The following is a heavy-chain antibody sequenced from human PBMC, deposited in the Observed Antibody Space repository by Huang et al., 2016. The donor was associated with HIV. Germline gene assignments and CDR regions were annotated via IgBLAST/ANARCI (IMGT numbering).Heavy chain of an antibody. CDR3: ARDSPPNWYYDSSGYYAN. J-gene: IGHJ4*02. Sequence: QVQLVQSGAEVKKPGSSVKVSCKASGGTFSNYAISWVRQAPGQGLEWMGGIIPIFGTANYAQKFQGRVTITADESTSTAYMELSSLRSEDTAVYYCARDSPPNWYYDSSGYYANWGQGTLVTVSS. D-gene: IGHD3-22*01. CDR1: GGTFSNYA. CDR2: IIPIFGTA. V-gene: IGHV1-69*13.